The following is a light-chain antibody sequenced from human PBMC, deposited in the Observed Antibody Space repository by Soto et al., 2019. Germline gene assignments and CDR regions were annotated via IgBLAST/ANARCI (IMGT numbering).Light chain of an antibody. CDR3: HSYNSIPRT. CDR1: QGISEY. Sequence: DIQMAQSPSSLSASIGDRVTITCRASQGISEYLAWYQQRPGNAPNLLIYGASILQSDAPSRFSCSGSGTHFTLTISSLQPEDVATYYCHSYNSIPRTFGQGTTVEIK. J-gene: IGKJ1*01. V-gene: IGKV1-27*01. CDR2: GAS.